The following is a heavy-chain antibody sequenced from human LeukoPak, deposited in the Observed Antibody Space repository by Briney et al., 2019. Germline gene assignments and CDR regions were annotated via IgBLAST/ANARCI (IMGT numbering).Heavy chain of an antibody. Sequence: PSQTLSLTCTVSGGSISNGSYYWSWIRQPAGKGLEWIGRIYTSGSTNYNPSLKSRVTISVDTSKNQFSLKLSSVTAADTAVYYCARDPSGPYYDFWSGYYHNGMDVWGQGTTVTVSS. J-gene: IGHJ6*02. CDR2: IYTSGST. CDR1: GGSISNGSYY. CDR3: ARDPSGPYYDFWSGYYHNGMDV. V-gene: IGHV4-61*02. D-gene: IGHD3-3*01.